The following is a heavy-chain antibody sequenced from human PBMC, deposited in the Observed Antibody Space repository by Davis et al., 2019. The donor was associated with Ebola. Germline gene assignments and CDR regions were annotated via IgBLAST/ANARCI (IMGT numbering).Heavy chain of an antibody. J-gene: IGHJ4*02. D-gene: IGHD2-8*02. CDR2: IYYSGST. CDR1: GGSISRGDYY. CDR3: ASPSILYWWGFDY. V-gene: IGHV4-39*01. Sequence: SETLSLTCTVSGGSISRGDYYWGWIRQPPGKGLEWIGSIYYSGSTYYNPSLKSRVTISVDTSTNQFSLKLSSVTAADTAVYYCASPSILYWWGFDYWGQGTLVTVSS.